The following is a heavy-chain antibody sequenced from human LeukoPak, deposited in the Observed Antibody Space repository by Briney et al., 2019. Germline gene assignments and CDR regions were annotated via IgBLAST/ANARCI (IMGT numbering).Heavy chain of an antibody. CDR1: GFTFSSYW. J-gene: IGHJ6*03. CDR2: IKQDGSEK. D-gene: IGHD6-13*01. V-gene: IGHV3-7*01. CDR3: AKDATAVPGTVYMDV. Sequence: GGSLRLSCAASGFTFSSYWMSWVRHAPGKGLEWVANIKQDGSEKYYVDSVKGRFTISRDNAKNSLYLQMNSLRAEDTAVYYCAKDATAVPGTVYMDVWGKGTTVTISS.